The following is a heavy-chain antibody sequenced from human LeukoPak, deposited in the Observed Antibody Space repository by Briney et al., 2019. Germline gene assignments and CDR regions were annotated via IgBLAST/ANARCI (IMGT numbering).Heavy chain of an antibody. CDR3: ARESLGYCSGSTCYYFYMDF. V-gene: IGHV3-48*04. CDR2: ICGSSSTI. D-gene: IGHD2-15*01. CDR1: GFTFSSYS. Sequence: GGSPGIFCAAPGFTFSSYSMNWGRPAPGEGLEWLSYICGSSSTIYCAESVKGRFTISRDNAKNSQYLQMNSLRAEDTAVYYCARESLGYCSGSTCYYFYMDFWGKGTTVTVSS. J-gene: IGHJ6*03.